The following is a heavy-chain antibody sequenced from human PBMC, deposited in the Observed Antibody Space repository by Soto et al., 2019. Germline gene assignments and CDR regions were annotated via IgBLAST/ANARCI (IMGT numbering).Heavy chain of an antibody. CDR2: IYYSVST. CDR3: ARVFGFGGMDV. D-gene: IGHD3-10*01. J-gene: IGHJ6*02. Sequence: SETLSLTCTVSGGSISCGRYYWSWIRQHPGKGLEWTGYIYYSVSTYYNPSLKSRVTISVDTSKNQFSLKLSSVTAADTAVYYCARVFGFGGMDVWGQGTTVTVS. CDR1: GGSISCGRYY. V-gene: IGHV4-31*03.